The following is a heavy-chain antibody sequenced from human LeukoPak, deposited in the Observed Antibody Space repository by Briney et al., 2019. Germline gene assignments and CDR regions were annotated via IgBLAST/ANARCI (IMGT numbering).Heavy chain of an antibody. D-gene: IGHD4-17*01. J-gene: IGHJ4*02. CDR1: GGTFISYA. V-gene: IGHV1-69*04. CDR2: IIPILGIA. CDR3: AREGYYYGDYYFDY. Sequence: SVKVSCKASGGTFISYAISCVRQAPGQGLEWMGRIIPILGIANYAQKFQGRVTITADKSTSTAYMELSSLRSEDTAVYYCAREGYYYGDYYFDYWGQGTLVTVSS.